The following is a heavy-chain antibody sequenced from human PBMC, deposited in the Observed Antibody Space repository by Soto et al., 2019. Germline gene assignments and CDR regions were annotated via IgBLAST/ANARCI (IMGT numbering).Heavy chain of an antibody. D-gene: IGHD6-13*01. Sequence: TLSLTCTVSGGSISSCVYYWSWIRQHPGKGLEWIGYIYYSGSTYYNPSLKSRVTISVDTSKNQFSLKLSSVTAADTAVYYCARGAHYSSPFRWFDPWGQGTLVTVSS. V-gene: IGHV4-31*03. CDR2: IYYSGST. J-gene: IGHJ5*02. CDR1: GGSISSCVYY. CDR3: ARGAHYSSPFRWFDP.